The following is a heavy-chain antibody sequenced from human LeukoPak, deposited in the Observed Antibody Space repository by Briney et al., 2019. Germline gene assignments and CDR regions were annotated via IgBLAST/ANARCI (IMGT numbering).Heavy chain of an antibody. CDR3: AGSTNSHIAAAGTRWFDP. D-gene: IGHD6-13*01. V-gene: IGHV5-51*01. CDR2: IYPGDSDT. J-gene: IGHJ5*02. CDR1: GYSFTSYW. Sequence: GESLKISCKGSGYSFTSYWIGWVRQMPGKGLEWMGIIYPGDSDTRYSPSFQGQVTISADKSISTAYLQWSSLKASDTAMYYCAGSTNSHIAAAGTRWFDPWGQGTLVTVSS.